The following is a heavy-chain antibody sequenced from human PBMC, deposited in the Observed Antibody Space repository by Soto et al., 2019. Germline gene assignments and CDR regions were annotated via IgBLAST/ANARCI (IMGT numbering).Heavy chain of an antibody. J-gene: IGHJ6*02. V-gene: IGHV1-24*01. D-gene: IGHD6-13*01. Sequence: GASVKVSCKVSGYTLTELSMHWVRQAPGKGLEWMGGFDPEDGETIYAQKFQGGVTMTEDTSTDTAYMELSSLRSEDTAVYYCATDAYSSSWDYYYGMDVWGQGTTVTVSS. CDR1: GYTLTELS. CDR3: ATDAYSSSWDYYYGMDV. CDR2: FDPEDGET.